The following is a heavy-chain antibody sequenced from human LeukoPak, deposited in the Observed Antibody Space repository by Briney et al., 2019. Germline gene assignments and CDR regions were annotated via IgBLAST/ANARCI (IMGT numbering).Heavy chain of an antibody. CDR1: GFTFSNYA. CDR3: AKDQEWLRPEAIDY. J-gene: IGHJ4*02. D-gene: IGHD5-12*01. V-gene: IGHV3-23*01. Sequence: PGGSLRLSCAASGFTFSNYAMMWVRQAPGKRLEWISSITGSGDGTYYADSVRGRFTISRDNSENTLYLQVNSLRVEDTAVYYCAKDQEWLRPEAIDYWGQGTLVTVSS. CDR2: ITGSGDGT.